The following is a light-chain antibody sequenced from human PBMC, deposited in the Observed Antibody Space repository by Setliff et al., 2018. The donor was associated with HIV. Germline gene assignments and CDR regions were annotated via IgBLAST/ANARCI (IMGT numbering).Light chain of an antibody. CDR3: TSYTTSTWV. CDR1: SSDVGGYNY. CDR2: EVS. Sequence: QSALTQPASVSGSPGQSITISCTGTSSDVGGYNYVSWYQQHPGKAPKLMIYEVSNRPSGVSNRFSASKSGNTASLTISGLQAEDEADYYCTSYTTSTWVFGGGTKGTVL. J-gene: IGLJ3*02. V-gene: IGLV2-14*01.